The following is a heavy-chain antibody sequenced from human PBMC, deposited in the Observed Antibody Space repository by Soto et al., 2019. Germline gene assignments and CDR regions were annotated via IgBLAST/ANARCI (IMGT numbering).Heavy chain of an antibody. CDR2: ISTFNGNT. D-gene: IGHD5-18*01. V-gene: IGHV1-18*01. Sequence: ASVKVSCKTSGYSFSSYAISWVRQAPGQGLEWLGWISTFNGNTNYARKLQGRVTMTTDTSTSTAYMELRSLTAADTAVYYCARGRRIQLWSYDYWGQGTLVTVSS. CDR1: GYSFSSYA. J-gene: IGHJ4*02. CDR3: ARGRRIQLWSYDY.